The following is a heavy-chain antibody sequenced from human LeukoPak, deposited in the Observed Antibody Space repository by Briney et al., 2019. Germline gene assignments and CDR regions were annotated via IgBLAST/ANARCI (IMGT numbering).Heavy chain of an antibody. J-gene: IGHJ4*02. CDR3: AGRATKIAAALD. CDR1: GVSISSGDYY. V-gene: IGHV4-39*01. D-gene: IGHD6-13*01. CDR2: IYYSGST. Sequence: SETLSLTCSVFGVSISSGDYYWSWIRQPPGKGLEWIGSIYYSGSTYYNPSLKSRVTISVDTSKNQFSLKLSSVTAADTAVYYCAGRATKIAAALDWGQGTLVTVSS.